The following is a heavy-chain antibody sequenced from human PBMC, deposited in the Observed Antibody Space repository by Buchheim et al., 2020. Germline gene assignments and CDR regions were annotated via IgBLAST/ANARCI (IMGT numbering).Heavy chain of an antibody. D-gene: IGHD3-22*01. Sequence: QVQLVESGGGVVQPGRSLRLSCAASGFTFSSYGMHWVRQAPGKGLEWVAVIWYDGSNKYYADSVKGRFTISRDNSKNTLYLQMNSLRAEDTAVYYCAREYYYYDSSGYHPHFDYWGQGTL. V-gene: IGHV3-33*01. CDR2: IWYDGSNK. CDR1: GFTFSSYG. J-gene: IGHJ4*02. CDR3: AREYYYYDSSGYHPHFDY.